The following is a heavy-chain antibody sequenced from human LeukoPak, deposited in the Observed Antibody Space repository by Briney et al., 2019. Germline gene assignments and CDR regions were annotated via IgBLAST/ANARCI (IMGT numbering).Heavy chain of an antibody. CDR3: ARHRNWNNWFDP. V-gene: IGHV4-4*09. Sequence: SETLSLTCTVSGGSTRNYYWSWIRQPPGKGLEWIGYIYSRGSTNYNPSLESRVTISEDTSKNHFSPKLSSVTAADTAVYYCARHRNWNNWFDPWGQGTLVTVAS. J-gene: IGHJ5*02. D-gene: IGHD1-1*01. CDR2: IYSRGST. CDR1: GGSTRNYY.